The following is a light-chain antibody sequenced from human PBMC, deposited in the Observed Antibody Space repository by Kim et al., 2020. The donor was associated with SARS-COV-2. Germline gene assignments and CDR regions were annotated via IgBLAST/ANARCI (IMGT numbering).Light chain of an antibody. CDR2: DAS. V-gene: IGKV3-11*01. J-gene: IGKJ1*01. Sequence: SPGERATLSSRARQSVSSYLAWYQQKPGQAPRRLIYDASNRATGIPARFSGSGSGTDFTLTISSLEPEDFAVYYCQQRSNWPPWTFGQGTKGDIK. CDR3: QQRSNWPPWT. CDR1: QSVSSY.